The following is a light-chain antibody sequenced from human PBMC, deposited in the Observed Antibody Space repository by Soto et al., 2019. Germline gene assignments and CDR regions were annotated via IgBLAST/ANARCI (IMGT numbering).Light chain of an antibody. Sequence: EIVMTQSPVAPSVSPGERAALSCRASQSVGRNFAWYQQRPGQAPRVLIYGTSTRATGVPARFSGSGSGTDFTLTISSLQSEDFAVYYCQQYNNWPYTFGRGTKLEIK. V-gene: IGKV3-15*01. J-gene: IGKJ2*01. CDR1: QSVGRN. CDR3: QQYNNWPYT. CDR2: GTS.